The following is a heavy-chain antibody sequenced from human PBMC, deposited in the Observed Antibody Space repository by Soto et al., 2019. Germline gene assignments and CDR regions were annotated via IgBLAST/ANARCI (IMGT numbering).Heavy chain of an antibody. V-gene: IGHV5-10-1*03. Sequence: EVQLVQSGAEVKKPGESLRISCKGSGYSFTSYWISWVRQMPGKGLEWMGRIDPSDSYTNYSPSFQGHVTISADKSISTAYRQWSSLKASETAMYYCLHGSSSPYYFDYWGQGTLVTVSS. J-gene: IGHJ4*02. CDR1: GYSFTSYW. CDR2: IDPSDSYT. D-gene: IGHD6-6*01. CDR3: LHGSSSPYYFDY.